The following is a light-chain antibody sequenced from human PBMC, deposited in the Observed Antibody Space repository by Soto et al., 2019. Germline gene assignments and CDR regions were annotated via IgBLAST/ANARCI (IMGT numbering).Light chain of an antibody. CDR3: SSYTGTAYV. CDR1: SSDVGGYNY. J-gene: IGLJ1*01. Sequence: QSALTQPRSESGSPGQSVAISCTGTSSDVGGYNYVSWYQQYPGKAPKIMIYEVSKRPSRVPDRFSGSKSGNTASLTISGVQADDEADYYCSSYTGTAYVFGSGTKLTVL. CDR2: EVS. V-gene: IGLV2-11*01.